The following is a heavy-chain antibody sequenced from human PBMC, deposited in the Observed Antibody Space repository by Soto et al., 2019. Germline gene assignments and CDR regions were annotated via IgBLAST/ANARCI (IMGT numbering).Heavy chain of an antibody. Sequence: GGSLRLSCAASGFTFGNYAMNWVRQAPGKGLEWVSAIRGSGGSTYYADSVKGRFTISRDNSKNTLYLQMNSLRAEDTAVYYCAKVYSDFWSGSPYYFDYWGQGTPVT. V-gene: IGHV3-23*01. CDR3: AKVYSDFWSGSPYYFDY. CDR1: GFTFGNYA. CDR2: IRGSGGST. D-gene: IGHD3-3*01. J-gene: IGHJ4*02.